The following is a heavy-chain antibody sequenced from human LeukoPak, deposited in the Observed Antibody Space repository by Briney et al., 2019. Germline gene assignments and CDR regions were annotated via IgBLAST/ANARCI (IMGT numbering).Heavy chain of an antibody. V-gene: IGHV5-51*01. CDR2: IYPGDSAT. CDR3: ARENYDILTGYYREFDY. J-gene: IGHJ4*02. CDR1: GNSFTSYW. Sequence: PGESLKISWKGSGNSFTSYWIGWVRQMPGKGLEWMGIIYPGDSATRYSQYFQGQVTISADKSISTAYLQWSSLKASDTAMYYCARENYDILTGYYREFDYWGQGTLVTVPS. D-gene: IGHD3-9*01.